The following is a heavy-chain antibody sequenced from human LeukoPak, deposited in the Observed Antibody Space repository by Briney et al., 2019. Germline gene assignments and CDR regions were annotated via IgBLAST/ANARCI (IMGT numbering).Heavy chain of an antibody. CDR1: GFTFSSYA. Sequence: GRSLRLSCAASGFTFSSYAMHWVRQAPGKGLEWVAVISYDGSNKYYADSVKGRFTISRDNSKNTLYLQMNSLRAEDTAVYYCAKTALSRAGYSSSSCFDYWGQGTLVTVPS. CDR3: AKTALSRAGYSSSSCFDY. V-gene: IGHV3-30-3*02. D-gene: IGHD6-6*01. CDR2: ISYDGSNK. J-gene: IGHJ4*02.